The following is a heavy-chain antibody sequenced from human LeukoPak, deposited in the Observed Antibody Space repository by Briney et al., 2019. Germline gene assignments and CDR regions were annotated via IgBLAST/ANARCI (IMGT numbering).Heavy chain of an antibody. CDR2: IYTSGST. CDR1: GGSISSYY. V-gene: IGHV4-4*07. D-gene: IGHD3-22*01. Sequence: SETLSLTCTVSGGSISSYYWSWIRQPAGKGLEWIGRIYTSGSTNYNPSLKSRVTMSVDTSKNQFSLKLSSVTAADTAVYYCARLPANYYDSSGYIARDYWGQGTLVTVSS. CDR3: ARLPANYYDSSGYIARDY. J-gene: IGHJ4*02.